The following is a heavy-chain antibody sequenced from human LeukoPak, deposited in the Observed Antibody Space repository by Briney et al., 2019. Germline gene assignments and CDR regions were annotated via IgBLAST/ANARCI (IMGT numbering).Heavy chain of an antibody. CDR2: IYHSGST. Sequence: SETLSLTCAVSGYSISSGYYWGWIRQPPGKGLEWIGSIYHSGSTYYSPSLKSRVTISVDTSKNQFSLKLSSVTAADTAVYDCARLVSLSSGWSIPFDYWGQGTLVTVSS. CDR3: ARLVSLSSGWSIPFDY. CDR1: GYSISSGYY. V-gene: IGHV4-38-2*01. J-gene: IGHJ4*02. D-gene: IGHD6-19*01.